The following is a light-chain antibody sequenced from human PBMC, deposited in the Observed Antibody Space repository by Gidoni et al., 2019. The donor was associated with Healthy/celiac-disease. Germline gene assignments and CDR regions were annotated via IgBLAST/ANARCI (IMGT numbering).Light chain of an antibody. Sequence: DIQMTQSPSTLSASVGDRVTITCRASQSIGSWLAWYQQKPGKAPKLLIYKASSLESGVPSTFSGSESGAEFALTISSLQPDDFATYYCQQYNSYPHSFXXXTKLEIK. CDR3: QQYNSYPHS. V-gene: IGKV1-5*03. J-gene: IGKJ2*01. CDR1: QSIGSW. CDR2: KAS.